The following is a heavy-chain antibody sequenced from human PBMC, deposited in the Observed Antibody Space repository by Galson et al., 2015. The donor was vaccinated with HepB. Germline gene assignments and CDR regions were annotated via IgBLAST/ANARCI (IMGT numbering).Heavy chain of an antibody. J-gene: IGHJ4*02. CDR3: AKAHYGSGSYYTVDFDY. CDR2: ISGGGAKT. CDR1: GFTFNNYA. Sequence: SLRLSCAASGFTFNNYAMTWVRQAPGRGLEWVADISGGGAKTTYADSVRGRFTISRDNSKNTLYLQMTSLRVEDTAVYYCAKAHYGSGSYYTVDFDYWGPGTLVTVSS. D-gene: IGHD3-10*01. V-gene: IGHV3-23*01.